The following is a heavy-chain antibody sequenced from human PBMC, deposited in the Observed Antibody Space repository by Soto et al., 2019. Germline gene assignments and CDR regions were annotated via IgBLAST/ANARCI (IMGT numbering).Heavy chain of an antibody. Sequence: PSETLSLTCAVSGGSIISSNWLILVRHPPGKGLEWIGEIYHSGSTNYNPSLKSRVTISVDKSKNQFSLKLSSVTAADTAVYYCARVGGYSGYDLWGQGTLVTVSS. D-gene: IGHD5-12*01. CDR1: GGSIISSNW. CDR2: IYHSGST. J-gene: IGHJ4*02. CDR3: ARVGGYSGYDL. V-gene: IGHV4-4*02.